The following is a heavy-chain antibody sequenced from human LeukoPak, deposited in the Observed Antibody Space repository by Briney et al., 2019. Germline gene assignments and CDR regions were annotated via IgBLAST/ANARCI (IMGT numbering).Heavy chain of an antibody. D-gene: IGHD6-19*01. CDR3: ARTSYSSGWYDRVPPFLPDY. CDR2: INPSGGST. J-gene: IGHJ4*02. V-gene: IGHV1-46*01. Sequence: GASVKVSCKASGYTFTGYYMHWVRQAPGQGLEWMGIINPSGGSTSYAQKFQGRVTMTRDMSTSTVYMELSRLRSDDTAVYYCARTSYSSGWYDRVPPFLPDYWGQGTLVTVSS. CDR1: GYTFTGYY.